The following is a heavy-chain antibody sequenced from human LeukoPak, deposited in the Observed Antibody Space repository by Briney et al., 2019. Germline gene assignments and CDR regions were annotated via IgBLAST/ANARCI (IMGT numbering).Heavy chain of an antibody. Sequence: SETLSLTCTVSGVSISSGSYYWSWIRQPAGKGLEWIGRVYTRGTTSYNPSLKSRVTISVDTSKNQFSLRLSSVTAADTAVYYCARGYWFYFDYWGQGTLVTVSS. D-gene: IGHD2-8*02. CDR1: GVSISSGSYY. V-gene: IGHV4-61*02. J-gene: IGHJ4*02. CDR3: ARGYWFYFDY. CDR2: VYTRGTT.